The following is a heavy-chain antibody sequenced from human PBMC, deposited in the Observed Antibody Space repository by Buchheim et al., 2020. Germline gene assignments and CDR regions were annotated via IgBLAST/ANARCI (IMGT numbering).Heavy chain of an antibody. Sequence: QLQLQESGPGLVKPSETLSLTCSVSGGSISGSSSYWGWVRQPPGRGLEWIGSIYHSGSTHYNPSLKSRVTSSVETSRNQFSLKMSYVTAADTAVYYCATSNWFDPWGQGTL. CDR3: ATSNWFDP. V-gene: IGHV4-39*01. CDR2: IYHSGST. J-gene: IGHJ5*01. CDR1: GGSISGSSSY.